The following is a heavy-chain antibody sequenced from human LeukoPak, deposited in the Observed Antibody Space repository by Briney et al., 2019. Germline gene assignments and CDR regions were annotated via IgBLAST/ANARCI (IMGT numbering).Heavy chain of an antibody. Sequence: ASVKVSCTASGYTFTGYYMHWVRQAPGQGLEWMGWINPNSGGTNYAQKFQGRVTMTRDTSISTAYMELSRLRSDDTAVYYCARLTDILTGHSDYWGQGTLVTVSS. J-gene: IGHJ4*02. D-gene: IGHD3-9*01. V-gene: IGHV1-2*02. CDR3: ARLTDILTGHSDY. CDR2: INPNSGGT. CDR1: GYTFTGYY.